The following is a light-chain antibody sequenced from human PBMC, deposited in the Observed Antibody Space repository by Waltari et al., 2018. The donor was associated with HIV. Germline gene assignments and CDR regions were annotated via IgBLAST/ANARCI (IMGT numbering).Light chain of an antibody. CDR2: RNN. CDR3: AAWDDSLSGHVV. Sequence: QSVLTQPPSASGTPGQRVTISCSGRSSNIGSTYVYWYQQLPGTAPKLLIYRNNQRPSGVPDRFSGSKSGTSASLAISGLRSEDEADYYCAAWDDSLSGHVVFGGGTKLTVL. V-gene: IGLV1-47*01. CDR1: SSNIGSTY. J-gene: IGLJ2*01.